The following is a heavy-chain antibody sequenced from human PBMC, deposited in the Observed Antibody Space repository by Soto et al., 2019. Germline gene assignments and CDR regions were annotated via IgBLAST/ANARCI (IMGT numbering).Heavy chain of an antibody. CDR2: LWYDGSYK. D-gene: IGHD6-6*01. CDR1: GFTISKND. CDR3: AGTFSAARQFDY. Sequence: GGSLRLSCAASGFTISKNDMHWVRQAPGKGLEWVAVLWYDGSYKYNAESVKGRFTVSRHTSKNTLYLQMNSLRAEDTAVYYCAGTFSAARQFDYWGQGTLVTVSS. V-gene: IGHV3-30*02. J-gene: IGHJ4*02.